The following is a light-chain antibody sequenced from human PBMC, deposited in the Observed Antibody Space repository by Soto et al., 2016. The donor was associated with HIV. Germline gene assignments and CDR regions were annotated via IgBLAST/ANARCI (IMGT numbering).Light chain of an antibody. CDR3: QQSYSTPIT. V-gene: IGKV1-39*01. CDR1: QTIRNY. Sequence: IQMTQSPSSLSASVGDTVTITCRASQTIRNYLNWYQQKPGKAPKLLIYAASSLQSGVPSRFSGSGSGTDFTLTISSLQPEDFATYYCQQSYSTPITFGQGTRLEIK. J-gene: IGKJ5*01. CDR2: AAS.